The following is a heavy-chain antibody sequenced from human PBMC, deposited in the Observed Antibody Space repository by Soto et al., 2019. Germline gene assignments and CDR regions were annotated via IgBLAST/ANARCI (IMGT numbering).Heavy chain of an antibody. D-gene: IGHD6-6*01. CDR1: GFTXSSYS. Sequence: GGSLRLSCAAXGFTXSSYSXXXVXXXXXXXXEWVSYISSSSSTIYYVDSVKGRFTISRDNAKNSLYLQMNSLRDEDTAVYYCARDFFTIAARDRPTLFDYWGQGTLVTVX. V-gene: IGHV3-48*02. CDR3: ARDFFTIAARDRPTLFDY. J-gene: IGHJ4*02. CDR2: ISSSSSTI.